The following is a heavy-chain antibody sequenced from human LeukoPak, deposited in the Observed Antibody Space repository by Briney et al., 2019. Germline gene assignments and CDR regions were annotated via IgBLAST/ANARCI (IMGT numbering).Heavy chain of an antibody. D-gene: IGHD5-18*01. Sequence: GGSLRLSCAASGFTFDDYGMSWVRQAPGKGLEWVSGINWNGGSTGYADSVKGRFTISRDNAKNSLYLQMNSLRAEDTAVYYCARDARGGYTYGGLDQWGQGTLVTVSS. J-gene: IGHJ4*02. CDR2: INWNGGST. CDR3: ARDARGGYTYGGLDQ. CDR1: GFTFDDYG. V-gene: IGHV3-20*04.